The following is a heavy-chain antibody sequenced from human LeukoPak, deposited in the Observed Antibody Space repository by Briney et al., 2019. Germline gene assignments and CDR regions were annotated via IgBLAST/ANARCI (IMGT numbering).Heavy chain of an antibody. CDR3: ARARGWYERGQDYYYYYMDV. V-gene: IGHV3-21*03. CDR1: GFTFSSYS. D-gene: IGHD6-19*01. CDR2: ISSSSSER. J-gene: IGHJ6*03. Sequence: GGSLRLSCAASGFTFSSYSMNWGRKAPRQGLEWVSSISSSSSERYYADSVKSRFTTSRDNAKSSLYLLKNSLRAEDTAAYYSARARGWYERGQDYYYYYMDVCVKGSTVTVSS.